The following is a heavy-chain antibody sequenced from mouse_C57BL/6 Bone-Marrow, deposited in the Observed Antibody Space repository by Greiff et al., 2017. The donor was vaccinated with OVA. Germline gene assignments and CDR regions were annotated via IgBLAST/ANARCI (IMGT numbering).Heavy chain of an antibody. CDR3: ARHDLYYGNYNYAMDY. CDR1: GFSLTSYG. Sequence: VKLQESGPGLVAPSQSLSITCTVSGFSLTSYGVHWVRQPPGKGLEWLVVIWSDGSTTYNSALKSRLSISKDNSKSQVFLKMNSLQTDDTAMYYCARHDLYYGNYNYAMDYWGQGTSVTVSS. CDR2: IWSDGST. V-gene: IGHV2-6-1*01. D-gene: IGHD2-1*01. J-gene: IGHJ4*01.